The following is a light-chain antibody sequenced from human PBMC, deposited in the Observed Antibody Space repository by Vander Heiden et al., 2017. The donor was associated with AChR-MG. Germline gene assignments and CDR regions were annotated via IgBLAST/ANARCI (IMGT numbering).Light chain of an antibody. CDR3: AAWDESLSGYWV. CDR2: RNN. J-gene: IGLJ3*02. V-gene: IGLV1-44*01. Sequence: QSVLTQPPSASGTPGQRVPISRSGSSSNIGTNTVNWYQQLPGAAPKLLIYRNNQRPSGVPDRFTGSKSDTSASLAISGLQSEDEADYHCAAWDESLSGYWVFGGGTKLTVL. CDR1: SSNIGTNT.